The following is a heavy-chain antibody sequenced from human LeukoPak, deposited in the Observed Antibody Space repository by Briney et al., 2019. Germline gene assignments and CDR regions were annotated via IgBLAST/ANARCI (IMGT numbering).Heavy chain of an antibody. V-gene: IGHV4-59*01. CDR3: ARSDYVWGSYRRYFDY. CDR1: GGSISSYY. Sequence: PSETLSLTCTVSGGSISSYYWSWIRQPPGKGLEWIGYIYYSGSTNYNPSLESRVTISVDTSKNQFSLKLSSVTAADTAVYYCARSDYVWGSYRRYFDYWGQGTLVTVSS. J-gene: IGHJ4*02. CDR2: IYYSGST. D-gene: IGHD3-16*02.